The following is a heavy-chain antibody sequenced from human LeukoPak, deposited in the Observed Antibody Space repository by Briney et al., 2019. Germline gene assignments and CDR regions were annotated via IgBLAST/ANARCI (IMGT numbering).Heavy chain of an antibody. CDR1: GGSISSGSYY. D-gene: IGHD2-2*01. J-gene: IGHJ3*02. CDR2: IYTSGST. CDR3: ARSVVVVPPASLGDAFDI. Sequence: SQTLSLTCTVSGGSISSGSYYWSWIRQPAGKGLEWIGRIYTSGSTNYNPSLKSRVTISVDTSKNQFSLKLSSVTAADTAVYYCARSVVVVPPASLGDAFDIWGLGTMVTVSS. V-gene: IGHV4-61*02.